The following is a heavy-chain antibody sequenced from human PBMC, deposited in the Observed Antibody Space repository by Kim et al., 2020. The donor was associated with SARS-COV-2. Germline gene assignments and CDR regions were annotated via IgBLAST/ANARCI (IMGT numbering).Heavy chain of an antibody. Sequence: PGESATRYSPSFQGQVTISADKAISTAYLQWSSLKAADTAMYYCARNGDYWGQGTLVPVSS. CDR2: PGESAT. CDR3: ARNGDY. V-gene: IGHV5-51*01. D-gene: IGHD2-8*01. J-gene: IGHJ4*02.